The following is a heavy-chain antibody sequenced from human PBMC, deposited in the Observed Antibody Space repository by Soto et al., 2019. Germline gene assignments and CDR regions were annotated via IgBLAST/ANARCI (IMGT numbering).Heavy chain of an antibody. V-gene: IGHV3-48*03. J-gene: IGHJ6*02. CDR2: IGTSGKTI. D-gene: IGHD4-4*01. Sequence: SLRLSCAVSGFTFSSYEMNWVRQAPGKGLEWVSYIGTSGKTIYYADSVRGRFTISRDSAKNSLYLQMNSLRAEDTAVYFCARDPAIYSGKFDYGLDVWGRGTTVTVSS. CDR1: GFTFSSYE. CDR3: ARDPAIYSGKFDYGLDV.